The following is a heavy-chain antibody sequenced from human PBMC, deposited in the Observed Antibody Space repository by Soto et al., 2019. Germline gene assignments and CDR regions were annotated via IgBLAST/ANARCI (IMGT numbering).Heavy chain of an antibody. Sequence: KTSETLSLTCTVSGGSISSSSYYWGWIRQPPGKGLEWIGSIYYSGSTYYNPSLKSRVTISVDTSKNQFSLKLSSVTAADTAVYYCARVAPTADVWGQGTTVTVSS. J-gene: IGHJ6*02. D-gene: IGHD2-15*01. V-gene: IGHV4-39*01. CDR2: IYYSGST. CDR1: GGSISSSSYY. CDR3: ARVAPTADV.